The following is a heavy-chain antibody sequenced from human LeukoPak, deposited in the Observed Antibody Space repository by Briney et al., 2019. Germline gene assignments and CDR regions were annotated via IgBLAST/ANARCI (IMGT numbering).Heavy chain of an antibody. Sequence: KTSETLSLTCAVYGGSFSGYYWSWIRQPPGKGPEWIGEINHSGSTNYNPSLKSRVTISVDTSKNQFSLKLSSVTAADTAVYYCARGSATVTWGYYYYYMDVWGKGTTVTVSS. J-gene: IGHJ6*03. CDR2: INHSGST. CDR3: ARGSATVTWGYYYYYMDV. V-gene: IGHV4-34*01. CDR1: GGSFSGYY. D-gene: IGHD4-17*01.